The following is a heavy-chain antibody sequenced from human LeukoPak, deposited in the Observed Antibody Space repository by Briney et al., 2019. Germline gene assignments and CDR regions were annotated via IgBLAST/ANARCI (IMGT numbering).Heavy chain of an antibody. V-gene: IGHV3-21*01. CDR1: EFTFSSYS. J-gene: IGHJ4*02. CDR2: ISSSSSYM. Sequence: GGSLRLSCAASEFTFSSYSMNWVRQAPGKGLEWVSSISSSSSYMYYADSVKGRFTISRDNAKNSLYLQMNSLRAEDTAVYYCARDTKGRFDYWGQGTLVTVSS. CDR3: ARDTKGRFDY.